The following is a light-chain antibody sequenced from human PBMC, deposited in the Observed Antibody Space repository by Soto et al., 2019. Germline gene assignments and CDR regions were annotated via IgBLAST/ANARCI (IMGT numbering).Light chain of an antibody. V-gene: IGLV4-69*01. CDR1: NGHTYYP. CDR3: QTWGTGIHGV. J-gene: IGLJ3*02. CDR2: VTSDGSH. Sequence: QLVLTQSPSASASLGASVKITCTLNNGHTYYPIAWHQQQPQKGPRFLMKVTSDGSHIKGDGIPDRFSASSSGADRYLIISSLQSEDEADYYCQTWGTGIHGVFGGGTKLTVL.